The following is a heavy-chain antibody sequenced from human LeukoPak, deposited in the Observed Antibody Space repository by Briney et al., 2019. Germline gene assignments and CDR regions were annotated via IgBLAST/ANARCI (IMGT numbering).Heavy chain of an antibody. Sequence: GSLRLSCAASGFIVSSNYMNWVRQAPGKGLEWVSVIYSGGSTYYADSVKGRFTISRDNSKNTLYLQMNSLRAEDTAVYYCARGQNIPAWGQGTLVTVSS. V-gene: IGHV3-53*01. CDR3: ARGQNIPA. J-gene: IGHJ4*02. D-gene: IGHD1/OR15-1a*01. CDR1: GFIVSSNY. CDR2: IYSGGST.